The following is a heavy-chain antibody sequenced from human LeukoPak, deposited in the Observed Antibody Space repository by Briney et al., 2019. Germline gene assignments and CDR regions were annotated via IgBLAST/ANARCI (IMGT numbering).Heavy chain of an antibody. D-gene: IGHD3-22*01. CDR3: ARVSYYDSSGYFDY. CDR2: IYTSGST. Sequence: PSETLSLTCTVSNYSISSGSYYWSWIRQPAGKGLEWIGRIYTSGSTNYNPSLKSRVTISVDTSKNQFSLKLSSVTAADTAVYYCARVSYYDSSGYFDYWGQGTLVTVSS. CDR1: NYSISSGSYY. J-gene: IGHJ4*02. V-gene: IGHV4-61*02.